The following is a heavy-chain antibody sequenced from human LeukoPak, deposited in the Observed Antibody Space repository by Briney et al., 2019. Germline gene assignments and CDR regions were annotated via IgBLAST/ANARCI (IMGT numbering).Heavy chain of an antibody. CDR1: GFTFSTYA. V-gene: IGHV4-34*01. Sequence: GSLRLSCAASGFTFSTYAMSWIRQPPGKGLEWIGEINHSGSTNYNPSLKSRVTISVDTSKNQFSLKLSSVTAADTAVYYCARGLNCSGGSCYSSMVFWGQGTLVTVSS. J-gene: IGHJ4*02. D-gene: IGHD2-15*01. CDR2: INHSGST. CDR3: ARGLNCSGGSCYSSMVF.